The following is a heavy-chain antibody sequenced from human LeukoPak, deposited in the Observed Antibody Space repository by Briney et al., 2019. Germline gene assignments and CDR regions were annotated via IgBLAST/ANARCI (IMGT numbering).Heavy chain of an antibody. CDR1: GGSISSYY. CDR2: IYYSGSA. D-gene: IGHD5-12*01. J-gene: IGHJ4*02. CDR3: ARLTGYDWESSYDY. V-gene: IGHV4-59*01. Sequence: SETLSLTCTVSGGSISSYYWSWIRQPPGKGPEWIGYIYYSGSANYNPSLKSRVTISVDTSKNQFSLKLSSVTAADTAVYYCARLTGYDWESSYDYWGQGTLVTVSS.